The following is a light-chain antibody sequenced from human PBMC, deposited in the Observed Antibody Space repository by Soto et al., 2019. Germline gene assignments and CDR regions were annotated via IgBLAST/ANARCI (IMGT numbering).Light chain of an antibody. CDR3: CSYGGSSTYV. Sequence: QSVLTQPASVSGSPGQSITISCTGTSSDVGGYKLVSWYPQHPGAAPKLIIYEGSKRPSGVSIRFSASRSGNTAYLTISGLQAEDEAGYYCCSYGGSSTYVFGTGTKVTVL. CDR2: EGS. V-gene: IGLV2-23*01. CDR1: SSDVGGYKL. J-gene: IGLJ1*01.